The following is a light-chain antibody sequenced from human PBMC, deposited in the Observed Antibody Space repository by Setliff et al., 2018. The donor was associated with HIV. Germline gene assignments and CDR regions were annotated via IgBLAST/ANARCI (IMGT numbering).Light chain of an antibody. Sequence: QSVLTQPASVSGSPGQSITISCTGTSSDVGSYNLVSWYQQHPGKAPKVIIHEVTKRPSGVSNRFSGSKSGNTASLTISGLQAEDESDYYCCSYADSSPVVFGGGTKVTVL. CDR1: SSDVGSYNL. V-gene: IGLV2-23*02. J-gene: IGLJ2*01. CDR3: CSYADSSPVV. CDR2: EVT.